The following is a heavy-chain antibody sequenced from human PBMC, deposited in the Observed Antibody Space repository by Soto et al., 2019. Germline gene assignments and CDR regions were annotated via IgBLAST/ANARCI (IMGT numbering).Heavy chain of an antibody. Sequence: QVQLQESGPGLVKPSQTLSLTCTVSGGSISSGSYYWSWIRQHPGKSLEWIGSIYYSGGTYYNPFLMYRVTISVDTSKNRFTLKLSSVTAADTAVYYCARTITVIFGVTPPTFDYWGQGTLVTVSS. D-gene: IGHD3-3*01. V-gene: IGHV4-31*03. CDR2: IYYSGGT. CDR1: GGSISSGSYY. J-gene: IGHJ4*02. CDR3: ARTITVIFGVTPPTFDY.